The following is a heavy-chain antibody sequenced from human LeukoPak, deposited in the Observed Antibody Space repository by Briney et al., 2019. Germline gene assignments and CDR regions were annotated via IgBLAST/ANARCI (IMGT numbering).Heavy chain of an antibody. Sequence: PGGSLRLSCAASGFTVSSNYMSWVRQAPGKGLEWVSVIYSGGSTYYADSVKGRFTISRDNSKNTLYLQMNSLRAEDTAVYYCAKPTGYSSSLPLRYWGQGTLVTVSS. CDR2: IYSGGST. J-gene: IGHJ4*02. CDR3: AKPTGYSSSLPLRY. CDR1: GFTVSSNY. V-gene: IGHV3-53*01. D-gene: IGHD6-13*01.